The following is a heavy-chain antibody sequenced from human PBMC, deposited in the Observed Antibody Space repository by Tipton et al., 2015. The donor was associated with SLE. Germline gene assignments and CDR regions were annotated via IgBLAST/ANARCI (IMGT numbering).Heavy chain of an antibody. CDR3: ARLSGMDV. CDR2: IYYSGST. V-gene: IGHV4-59*11. J-gene: IGHJ6*02. CDR1: GGSISSHY. Sequence: TLSLTCTVSGGSISSHYWSWIRQPPGKGLEWIGYIYYSGSTNYNPSLKSRVTISVDTSKNQFSLKLSSVTAADTAVYYCARLSGMDVWGQGTTVTVSS.